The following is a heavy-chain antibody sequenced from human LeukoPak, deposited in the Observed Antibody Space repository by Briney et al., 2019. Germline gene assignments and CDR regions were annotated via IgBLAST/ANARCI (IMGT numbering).Heavy chain of an antibody. D-gene: IGHD3-10*01. CDR3: ARDKPGGSGSLDY. CDR2: VYYSGST. V-gene: IGHV4-59*01. CDR1: GGSISPYY. J-gene: IGHJ4*02. Sequence: SETLSLTCTVSGGSISPYYWSWIRQPPGKGLEWIGYVYYSGSTNYNPSLKSRVTISIDTSKNQFSLKLSSVTAADTAVYYCARDKPGGSGSLDYWGQGTLVTVSS.